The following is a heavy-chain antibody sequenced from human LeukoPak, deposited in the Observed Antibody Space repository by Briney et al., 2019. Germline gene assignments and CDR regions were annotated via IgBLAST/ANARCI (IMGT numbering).Heavy chain of an antibody. D-gene: IGHD3-3*01. CDR3: TTETIFGVVISY. V-gene: IGHV3-15*01. J-gene: IGHJ4*02. CDR2: IKSKTDGGTT. CDR1: GFTFSNAW. Sequence: GGSLRLSCAASGFTFSNAWMSWVRQAPGKGLEWVGRIKSKTDGGTTDYAAPVKGRFTISRDDSKNTLYLQMNSLKTEDTAVYYFTTETIFGVVISYWGQGTLVTVSS.